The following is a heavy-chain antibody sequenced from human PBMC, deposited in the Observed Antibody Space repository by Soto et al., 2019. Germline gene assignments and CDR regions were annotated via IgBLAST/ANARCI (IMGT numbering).Heavy chain of an antibody. V-gene: IGHV4-34*01. Sequence: SETLSLTCAVYGGSFSGYYWSWIRQPPGKGLEWIGEINHSGSTNYNPSLKCRVTISVDTSKNQFSLKLSSVTAADTAVYYCARALGYQLLSGWFDPWGQGTLVTVSS. J-gene: IGHJ5*02. CDR2: INHSGST. CDR1: GGSFSGYY. D-gene: IGHD2-2*01. CDR3: ARALGYQLLSGWFDP.